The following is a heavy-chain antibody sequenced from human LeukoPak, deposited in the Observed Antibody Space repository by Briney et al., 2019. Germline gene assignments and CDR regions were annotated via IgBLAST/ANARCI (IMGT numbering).Heavy chain of an antibody. V-gene: IGHV4-38-2*02. CDR3: ARGKYYYGSGND. D-gene: IGHD3-10*01. CDR1: GYSISGGYY. Sequence: SETLSLTCSVSGYSISGGYYWGWIRQPPGKGLEWIGSIYHSGTTYYNPSLKSRVTISVDTSKNQFSLKLSSVTAADTAVYYCARGKYYYGSGNDWGQGTLVTVSS. CDR2: IYHSGTT. J-gene: IGHJ4*02.